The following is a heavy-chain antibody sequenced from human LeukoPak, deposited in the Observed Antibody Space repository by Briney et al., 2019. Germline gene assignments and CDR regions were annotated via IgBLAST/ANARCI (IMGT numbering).Heavy chain of an antibody. CDR1: GYTFTSYD. V-gene: IGHV1-8*01. CDR2: MNPNSGNT. Sequence: GASVKASCKASGYTFTSYDINWVRQATGQGLEWMGWMNPNSGNTGYAQKFQGRVTMTRNTSISTAYMELSSLRSEDTAVYYCARVAIRAVRGVIGYWGQGTLVTVSS. D-gene: IGHD3-10*01. J-gene: IGHJ4*02. CDR3: ARVAIRAVRGVIGY.